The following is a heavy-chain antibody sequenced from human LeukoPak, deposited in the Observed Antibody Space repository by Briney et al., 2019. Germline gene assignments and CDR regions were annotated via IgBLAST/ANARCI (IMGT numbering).Heavy chain of an antibody. D-gene: IGHD4-17*01. CDR1: GFTFSDYY. CDR3: ARDSWYGDYPSAFDI. Sequence: PGGSLRLSCAASGFTFSDYYMSWIRQAPGKGLEWVSYISSSGSTIYYADSVKGRFTISRDNAKNSLYLQMNSLRAEDTAVYYCARDSWYGDYPSAFDIWGQGTMVTVSS. J-gene: IGHJ3*02. V-gene: IGHV3-11*01. CDR2: ISSSGSTI.